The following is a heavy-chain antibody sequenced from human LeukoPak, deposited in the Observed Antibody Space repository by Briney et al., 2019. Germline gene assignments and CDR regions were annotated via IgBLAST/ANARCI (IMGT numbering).Heavy chain of an antibody. CDR3: ARDVSSGWYRGAFDI. J-gene: IGHJ3*02. D-gene: IGHD6-19*01. V-gene: IGHV3-NL1*01. Sequence: PGGSLRLSCAGSEFTFSSYSMHWVRQAPGKGLEWVSGINWNGGSTGYADSVKGRFTISRDNSKNTLYLQMNSLRAEDTAVYYCARDVSSGWYRGAFDIWGQGTMVTVSS. CDR1: EFTFSSYS. CDR2: INWNGGST.